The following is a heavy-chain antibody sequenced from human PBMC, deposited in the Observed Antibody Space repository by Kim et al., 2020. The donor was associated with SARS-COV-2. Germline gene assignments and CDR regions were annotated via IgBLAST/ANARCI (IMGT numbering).Heavy chain of an antibody. D-gene: IGHD6-19*01. V-gene: IGHV3-30*02. J-gene: IGHJ4*02. Sequence: SVKDRFTISTYNSKNTRYLQMDSLRSEDTAVYYCAKWPIGSGWPTLYVDYWGQGTLVTVSS. CDR3: AKWPIGSGWPTLYVDY.